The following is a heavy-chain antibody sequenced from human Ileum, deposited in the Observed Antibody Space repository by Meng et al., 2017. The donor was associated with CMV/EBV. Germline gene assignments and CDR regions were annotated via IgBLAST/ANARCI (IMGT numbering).Heavy chain of an antibody. Sequence: ADLRGSGPGLVKPSETLSPPCTVSSASISPYYWNWIRQPAGKGLEWIGRIYTGGPTDYNPSLKSRVTMSVDTSKNQFFLNLSSVTAADTAVYYCARGQTVRGFEYWGLGILVTVSS. CDR3: ARGQTVRGFEY. J-gene: IGHJ4*02. D-gene: IGHD3-10*01. V-gene: IGHV4-4*07. CDR1: SASISPYY. CDR2: IYTGGPT.